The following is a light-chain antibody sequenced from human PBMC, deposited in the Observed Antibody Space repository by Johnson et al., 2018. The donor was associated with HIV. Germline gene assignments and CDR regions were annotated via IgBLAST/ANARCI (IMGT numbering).Light chain of an antibody. J-gene: IGLJ1*01. Sequence: VLTQPPSVSAAPGQKVTISCSGSSSNIGNNYVSWYQQLPGTAPKLLIYDNNKRPSGIPDRFSGSKSGTSATLGITGLQTGDEADYYCGTWDSSLSVYVFRTGTKVSV. V-gene: IGLV1-51*01. CDR1: SSNIGNNY. CDR3: GTWDSSLSVYV. CDR2: DNN.